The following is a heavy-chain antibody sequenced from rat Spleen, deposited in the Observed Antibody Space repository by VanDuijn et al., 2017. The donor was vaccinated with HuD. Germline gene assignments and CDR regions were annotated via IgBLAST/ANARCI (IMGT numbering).Heavy chain of an antibody. CDR3: ARAPPYYGFDY. CDR2: ISLDGTRT. J-gene: IGHJ2*01. Sequence: EVQLVESDGGLVQPGRSLKLSCAASGFTFSDCYMAWVRQAPVTGLEWVATISLDGTRTYHRDSVKGRFTISRDNAKSTLHLQMDSLRSEDTATYYCARAPPYYGFDYWGQGVMVTVSS. CDR1: GFTFSDCY. V-gene: IGHV5-29*01. D-gene: IGHD1-1*01.